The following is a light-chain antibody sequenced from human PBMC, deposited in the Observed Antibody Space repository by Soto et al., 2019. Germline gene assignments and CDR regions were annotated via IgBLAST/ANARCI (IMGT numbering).Light chain of an antibody. V-gene: IGKV1-8*01. CDR2: AAS. CDR1: QGISSY. J-gene: IGKJ3*01. CDR3: QQYYSYPFT. Sequence: AIRMTQSPSSLSASTGDRVTITCRASQGISSYLAWYQQKPGKAPKLLIYAASTLQSGVPSRFSGSESGTDSTLTISCLQSEDFATYYCQQYYSYPFTFGPGTKVDIK.